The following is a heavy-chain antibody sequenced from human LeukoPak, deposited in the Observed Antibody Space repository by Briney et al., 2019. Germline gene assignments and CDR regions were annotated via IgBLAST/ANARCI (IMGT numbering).Heavy chain of an antibody. D-gene: IGHD3-3*01. CDR1: GGSISSYY. Sequence: PSETLSLTCTDSGGSISSYYWSWIRQPPGKGLEWIGYIYYTGSTNYNPSLKSRVTISVDTSKNQFSLKLTSVTAADTAVYYCARVGITIFGVGPEYFQHWGQGTLVTVSS. J-gene: IGHJ1*01. CDR2: IYYTGST. V-gene: IGHV4-59*01. CDR3: ARVGITIFGVGPEYFQH.